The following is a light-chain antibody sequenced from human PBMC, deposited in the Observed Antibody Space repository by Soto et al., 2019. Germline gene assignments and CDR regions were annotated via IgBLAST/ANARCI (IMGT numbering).Light chain of an antibody. CDR3: QQNYNPPIT. CDR1: ESVGTF. J-gene: IGKJ5*01. Sequence: DFELTQSPASLSAFVGDRVTISCRASESVGTFLCWYQQKSGTAPKLLVYAASNLEIGVPSRFSGSGAGTEFTLTLNGLQPEDFATYFCQQNYNPPITFGQGTRLE. V-gene: IGKV1-39*01. CDR2: AAS.